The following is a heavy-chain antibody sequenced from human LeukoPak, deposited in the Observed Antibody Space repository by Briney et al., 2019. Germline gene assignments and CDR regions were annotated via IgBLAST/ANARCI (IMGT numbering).Heavy chain of an antibody. CDR3: ASGSVMDSSSRGLFDY. CDR2: IYFNGGA. D-gene: IGHD6-13*01. CDR1: GGSIINYY. V-gene: IGHV4-59*01. J-gene: IGHJ4*02. Sequence: SETLSLTCTVSGGSIINYYWSWIRQPPGKGLEWIGYIYFNGGANYNPSLKSRVTISIDTSKKQLSLKLNSVTAADTAVYYCASGSVMDSSSRGLFDYWGQGTLVTVSS.